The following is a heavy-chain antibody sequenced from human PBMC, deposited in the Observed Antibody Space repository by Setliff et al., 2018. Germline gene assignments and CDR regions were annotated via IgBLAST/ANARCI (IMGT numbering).Heavy chain of an antibody. V-gene: IGHV3-33*01. J-gene: IGHJ6*03. CDR1: GFTFSNYG. D-gene: IGHD2-21*02. CDR3: ARVGWTSDRYYYMDV. CDR2: IWYDGSNK. Sequence: PGGSLRLSCVASGFTFSNYGMHWVRQAPGKGLEWVAVIWYDGSNKYYADSVKGRFTISRDNSKNTLYLQMNSLRAEDTAVYYCARVGWTSDRYYYMDVWGKGTTVTVSS.